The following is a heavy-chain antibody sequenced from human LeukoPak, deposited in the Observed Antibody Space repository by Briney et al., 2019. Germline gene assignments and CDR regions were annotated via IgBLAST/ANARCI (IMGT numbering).Heavy chain of an antibody. CDR1: GGSFSGYY. J-gene: IGHJ6*03. D-gene: IGHD3-22*01. Sequence: PSETLSLTCAVYGGSFSGYYWSWIRQPPGKGLEWIGEINHSGSTNYNPSLKSRVTISVDTSKNQFSLKLSSVTAADTAVYYCARGAPWYYYDSSGYYTGKYYYYMDVWGKGTTVTVSS. V-gene: IGHV4-34*01. CDR3: ARGAPWYYYDSSGYYTGKYYYYMDV. CDR2: INHSGST.